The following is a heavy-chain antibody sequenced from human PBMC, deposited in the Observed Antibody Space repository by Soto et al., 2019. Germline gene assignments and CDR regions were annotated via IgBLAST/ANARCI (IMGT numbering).Heavy chain of an antibody. CDR1: GYTFTSYA. V-gene: IGHV1-3*01. D-gene: IGHD5-12*01. CDR2: IDAGNGNT. CDR3: ARPAEGGYNYGY. Sequence: QVQLVQSGAEVKKPGASVKVSCKASGYTFTSYAMHWVRQAPGQRLEWMGWIDAGNGNTKYSQKFQGRVTIARDTSSSPAYMELSSLRSEDTAVYYCARPAEGGYNYGYWGQGTLVTVSS. J-gene: IGHJ4*02.